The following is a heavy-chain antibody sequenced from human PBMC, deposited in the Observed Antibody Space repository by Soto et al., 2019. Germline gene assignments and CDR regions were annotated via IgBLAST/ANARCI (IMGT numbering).Heavy chain of an antibody. CDR3: ARALYYYGSGTYLSRMDV. J-gene: IGHJ6*02. D-gene: IGHD3-10*01. CDR1: GGTFSSYA. CDR2: IIAIFGTT. Sequence: GASVKVSCKASGGTFSSYAISLVRQAPGQGLEWMGGIIAIFGTTNYAQKLQGRVTMTTDTSTGTAYMELRSLRSDDTALYYCARALYYYGSGTYLSRMDVWGQGITVTVSS. V-gene: IGHV1-69*05.